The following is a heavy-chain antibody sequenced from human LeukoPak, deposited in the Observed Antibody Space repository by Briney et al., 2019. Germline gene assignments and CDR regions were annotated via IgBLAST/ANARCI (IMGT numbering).Heavy chain of an antibody. CDR3: ARHLGCSSTSCYANDWYFDL. Sequence: SETLSLTCTVSGGSISSYYWSWIRQPPGKGLEWIGYIYYSGSTNYNPSLKSRVIISVDTSKNQFSLKLSSVTAADTAVYYCARHLGCSSTSCYANDWYFDLWGRGTLVTVSS. CDR1: GGSISSYY. D-gene: IGHD2-2*01. J-gene: IGHJ2*01. V-gene: IGHV4-59*08. CDR2: IYYSGST.